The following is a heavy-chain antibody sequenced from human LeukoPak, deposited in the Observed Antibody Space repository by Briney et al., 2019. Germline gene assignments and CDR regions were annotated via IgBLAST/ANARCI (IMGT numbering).Heavy chain of an antibody. Sequence: KTSETLSLTCTVSGGSISSGGYYWSWIRQHPGKGLEWIGYIYYSGSTYYNPSLKSRVTISVDTSKNQFSLKLSSVTAADTAVYYCARCSQAHDAFDIWGQGTMVTVSS. J-gene: IGHJ3*02. V-gene: IGHV4-31*03. CDR2: IYYSGST. CDR1: GGSISSGGYY. CDR3: ARCSQAHDAFDI.